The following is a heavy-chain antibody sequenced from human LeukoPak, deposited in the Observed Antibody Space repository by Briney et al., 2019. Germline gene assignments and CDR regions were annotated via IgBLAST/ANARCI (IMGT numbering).Heavy chain of an antibody. J-gene: IGHJ4*02. D-gene: IGHD5-18*01. CDR1: GFTFSSYS. Sequence: PGGSLRLSCAASGFTFSSYSMNWVRQAPGKGLEWVSSISSSSSYIYYADSVKGRFTISRDNAKNSLYLQMNSLRAEDTAVYYCARELQQLWRPIDYWGQGTLVTVSS. CDR2: ISSSSSYI. CDR3: ARELQQLWRPIDY. V-gene: IGHV3-21*01.